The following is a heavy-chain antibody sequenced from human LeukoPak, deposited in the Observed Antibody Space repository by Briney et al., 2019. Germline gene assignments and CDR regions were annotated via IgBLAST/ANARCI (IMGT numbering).Heavy chain of an antibody. Sequence: GASVKVSCKASGYTFTSYGISWVRQAPGQGLEWMGCISAYNGNTNYAQKLQGRVTITTDTSTSTAYMELRSLRSDDTAVYYCARDDVEDSSGYYYGDYWGQGTLVTVSS. CDR3: ARDDVEDSSGYYYGDY. CDR2: ISAYNGNT. J-gene: IGHJ4*02. V-gene: IGHV1-18*01. CDR1: GYTFTSYG. D-gene: IGHD3-22*01.